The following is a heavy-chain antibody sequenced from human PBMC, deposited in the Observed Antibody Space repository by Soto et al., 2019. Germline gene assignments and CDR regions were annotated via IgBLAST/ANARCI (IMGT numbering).Heavy chain of an antibody. CDR2: IYYSGST. D-gene: IGHD2-21*01. V-gene: IGHV4-59*01. Sequence: SETLSLTCTVSGGSISSYYWSWIRQPPGKGLEWIGYIYYSGSTNYNPSLKSRVTISVDTSKNQFSLKLSSVTAADTAVYYCARVCGGDFHIWGQGTMVTVS. CDR3: ARVCGGDFHI. CDR1: GGSISSYY. J-gene: IGHJ3*02.